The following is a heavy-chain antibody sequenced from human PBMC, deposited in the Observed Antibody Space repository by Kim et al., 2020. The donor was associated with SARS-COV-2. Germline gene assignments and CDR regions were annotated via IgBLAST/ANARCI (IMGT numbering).Heavy chain of an antibody. V-gene: IGHV3-23*01. CDR2: ISGSGGST. D-gene: IGHD2-15*01. Sequence: GGSLRLSCAASGFTFSSYAMSWVRQAPGKGLEWVSDISGSGGSTYYADSVKGRFTISRDNSKNTLYLQMNSLRAEDTAVYYCAKDQGVVAATHIDYWGQGTLVTVSS. CDR3: AKDQGVVAATHIDY. CDR1: GFTFSSYA. J-gene: IGHJ4*02.